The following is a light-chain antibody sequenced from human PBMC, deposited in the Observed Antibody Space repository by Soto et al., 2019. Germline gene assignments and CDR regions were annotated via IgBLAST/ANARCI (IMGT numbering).Light chain of an antibody. CDR3: QQYGSSPPFT. CDR2: GSS. V-gene: IGKV3-20*01. J-gene: IGKJ3*01. CDR1: QSVSGK. Sequence: EIVMTQSPATLSVSPGETATLSCRASQSVSGKLAWFQQKPGQAPRLLISGSSTRATGIPDRFSGSGSGTDFTLTISRLEPEDFAVYYCQQYGSSPPFTFGPGTKVDIK.